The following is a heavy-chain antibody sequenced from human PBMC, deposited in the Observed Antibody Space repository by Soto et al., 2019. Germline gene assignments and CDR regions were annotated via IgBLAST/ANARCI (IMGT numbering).Heavy chain of an antibody. D-gene: IGHD3-3*01. CDR2: IIPILGIA. J-gene: IGHJ4*02. Sequence: QVQLVQSGAEVKKPGSSVKVSCKASGGTFSSYTISWVRQAPGQGLEWMGRIIPILGIANYAQKFQGRVTITADKATNTAYMELSSLRSEDTAVYYCARGIPSADFWSGYKNFDYWGQGTLVTVSS. CDR3: ARGIPSADFWSGYKNFDY. CDR1: GGTFSSYT. V-gene: IGHV1-69*02.